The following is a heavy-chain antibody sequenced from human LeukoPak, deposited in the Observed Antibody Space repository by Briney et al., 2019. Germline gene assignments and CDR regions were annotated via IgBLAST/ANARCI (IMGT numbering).Heavy chain of an antibody. Sequence: GGSLRLSCAASRFTFSSYWMHWVRQAPGKGXVWVSRISGDGSSTTYADSVKGRFTISRDNAKNTLYLQINSLRADDTAVYYCARASGAGYDYWGQGTLVTVSS. J-gene: IGHJ4*02. V-gene: IGHV3-74*01. CDR3: ARASGAGYDY. CDR2: ISGDGSST. D-gene: IGHD3-9*01. CDR1: RFTFSSYW.